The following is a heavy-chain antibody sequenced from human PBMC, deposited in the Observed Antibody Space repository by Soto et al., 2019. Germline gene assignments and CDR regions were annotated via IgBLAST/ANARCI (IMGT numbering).Heavy chain of an antibody. J-gene: IGHJ6*02. V-gene: IGHV1-18*01. Sequence: ASVKVSCKASGYTFTNFGISWVRQAPGQGLEWMGWISAYNGNTNYAQNFQGRVTMTRNTSISTAYMELSSLRSEDTAVYYCARVLSWASYYDFWSGYYNYYYYGMDVWGQGTTVTVSS. CDR2: ISAYNGNT. D-gene: IGHD3-3*01. CDR3: ARVLSWASYYDFWSGYYNYYYYGMDV. CDR1: GYTFTNFG.